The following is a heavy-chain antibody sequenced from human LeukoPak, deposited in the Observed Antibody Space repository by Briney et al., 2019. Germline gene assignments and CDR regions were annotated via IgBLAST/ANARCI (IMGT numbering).Heavy chain of an antibody. D-gene: IGHD1-26*01. V-gene: IGHV1-69*13. CDR2: IIPIFGTA. CDR3: ASGPSATTGRFGY. Sequence: PVKVSCKASGGTFSSYAISWVRQAPGQGLEWMGGIIPIFGTANYAQKFQGRVTITADESTSTAYMELSSLRSEDTAVYYCASGPSATTGRFGYWGQGTLVTVSS. J-gene: IGHJ4*02. CDR1: GGTFSSYA.